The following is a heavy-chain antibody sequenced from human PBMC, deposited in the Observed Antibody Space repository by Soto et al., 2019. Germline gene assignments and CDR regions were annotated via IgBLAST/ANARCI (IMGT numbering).Heavy chain of an antibody. CDR3: ARGGPLFCSGGSCPAGWFDP. J-gene: IGHJ5*02. CDR1: GGSFSGYY. CDR2: INHSGST. Sequence: SETLSLTCAVYGGSFSGYYWSWIRQPPGKGLEWIGEINHSGSTNYNPSLKSRVTISADTSKNQFSLKLSSVTAADTAVYYCARGGPLFCSGGSCPAGWFDPWGQGTLVTVSS. D-gene: IGHD2-15*01. V-gene: IGHV4-34*01.